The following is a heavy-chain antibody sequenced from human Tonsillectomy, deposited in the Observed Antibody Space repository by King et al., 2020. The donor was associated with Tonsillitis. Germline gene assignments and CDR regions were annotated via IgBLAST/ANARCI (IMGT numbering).Heavy chain of an antibody. Sequence: QLQESGPGLVKPSETLSLTCGVSGYSINSGYFWGWIRQPPGKGLEWIASIFHSGSTQYDPSLKSRVTMSVDTSKNQFSLKLNSVTAADTAVYYCARETNRQFNYWGQGLLVTVSS. J-gene: IGHJ4*02. D-gene: IGHD1-1*01. V-gene: IGHV4-38-2*02. CDR1: GYSINSGYF. CDR3: ARETNRQFNY. CDR2: IFHSGST.